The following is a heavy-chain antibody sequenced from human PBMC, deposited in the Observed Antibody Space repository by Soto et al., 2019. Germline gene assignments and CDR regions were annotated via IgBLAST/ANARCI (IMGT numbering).Heavy chain of an antibody. Sequence: SETLSLTCSVSGDSISRSSFFWGWIRQPPGKGLEWIGSIGNIYYSGSTYYNPSLKSRVTISVDTSKNQFSLKLSSVTAADTAVYYCASSGYYDTSGYYFYFDYWGQETLVTVSS. V-gene: IGHV4-39*01. CDR1: GDSISRSSFF. D-gene: IGHD3-22*01. J-gene: IGHJ4*02. CDR3: ASSGYYDTSGYYFYFDY. CDR2: IGNIYYSGST.